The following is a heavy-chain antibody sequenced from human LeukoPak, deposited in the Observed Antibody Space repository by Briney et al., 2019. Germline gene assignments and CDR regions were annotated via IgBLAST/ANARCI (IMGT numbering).Heavy chain of an antibody. V-gene: IGHV4-59*01. CDR1: GDSISNYY. Sequence: SETLSLTCTVSGDSISNYYWGWIRQPPGKGLEWIGYVYSSGSTNYNPSLKSRVTISVDTSKNQFSLKLSSVTAADTAVYYCARVGIYSTSWALDYWGQGTLVTVSS. D-gene: IGHD6-13*01. J-gene: IGHJ4*02. CDR3: ARVGIYSTSWALDY. CDR2: VYSSGST.